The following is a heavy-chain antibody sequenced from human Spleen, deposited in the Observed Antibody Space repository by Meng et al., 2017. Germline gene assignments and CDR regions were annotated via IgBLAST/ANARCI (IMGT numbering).Heavy chain of an antibody. CDR2: INHSGHT. V-gene: IGHV4-34*01. J-gene: IGHJ5*02. CDR3: ARGGIFGVANWFDP. CDR1: GGSFRDYS. D-gene: IGHD3-3*01. Sequence: QVQLQQWGAGLLKPSETLSLTCAVYGGSFRDYSWTWIRQTPGKGLEWIGDINHSGHTNYNPSLKSRLTISVDTAKNQISLKLTSVTAAETAVYYCARGGIFGVANWFDPWGQGTLVTVSS.